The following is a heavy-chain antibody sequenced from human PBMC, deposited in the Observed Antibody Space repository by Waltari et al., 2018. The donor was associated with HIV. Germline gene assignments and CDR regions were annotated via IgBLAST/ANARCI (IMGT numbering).Heavy chain of an antibody. CDR2: ISGSGSTI. CDR3: ARDGHHGVTKRGNAFDL. D-gene: IGHD2-21*02. Sequence: EVHLVESGGGAVQPGGPLRLSCVASRFTFIIYELTGARQAPGKDLEWISYISGSGSTIYYSDSVKGRFTISRDNAKNSLYLRMNYLTAEDTAIYYCARDGHHGVTKRGNAFDLWGQGTMVTVSP. CDR1: RFTFIIYE. V-gene: IGHV3-48*03. J-gene: IGHJ3*01.